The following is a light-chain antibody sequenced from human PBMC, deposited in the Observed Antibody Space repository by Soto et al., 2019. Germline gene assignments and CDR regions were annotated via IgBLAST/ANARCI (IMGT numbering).Light chain of an antibody. J-gene: IGLJ1*01. Sequence: QSVLNQPRSVSGSPGQSVTISCTGTSSDVGGYNFVSWYQQHPGKAPKLMIYDVNKRPSGVPGRFSGSKSGNTASLTTSGLQAEDEADYYCCSYAGTYTHYVFGTGTKVTVL. CDR1: SSDVGGYNF. V-gene: IGLV2-11*01. CDR3: CSYAGTYTHYV. CDR2: DVN.